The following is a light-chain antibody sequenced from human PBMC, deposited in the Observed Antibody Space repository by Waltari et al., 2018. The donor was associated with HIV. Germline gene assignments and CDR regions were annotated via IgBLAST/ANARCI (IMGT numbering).Light chain of an antibody. CDR3: ATWDISLNAVV. CDR1: TSNIGSNY. J-gene: IGLJ3*02. Sequence: QSLLTQPPSVSAAPGQKVTISCSGSTSNIGSNYVSCYEQFPGTAPNILFADNNKRPSGIPDRFTGSKSGTSATLAITGLQTGAEADYYCATWDISLNAVVFGGWTKLTVL. V-gene: IGLV1-51*01. CDR2: DNN.